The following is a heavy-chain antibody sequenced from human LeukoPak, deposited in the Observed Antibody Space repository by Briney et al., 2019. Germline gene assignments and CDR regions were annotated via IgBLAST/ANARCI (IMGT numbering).Heavy chain of an antibody. V-gene: IGHV4-59*01. CDR1: GDSISSYY. Sequence: TSETLSLTCTVSGDSISSYYWSWIRQPPGKGLEWIGYIYYSGSTNYNPSLKSRLTISVDTSKNQFSLKLTSVTAADTAVYYCARDRYFDCFHAFDIWGQGTMVTVSS. CDR3: ARDRYFDCFHAFDI. D-gene: IGHD3-9*01. J-gene: IGHJ3*02. CDR2: IYYSGST.